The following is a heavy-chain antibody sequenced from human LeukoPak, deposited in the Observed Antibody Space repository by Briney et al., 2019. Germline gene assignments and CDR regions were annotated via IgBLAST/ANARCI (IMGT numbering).Heavy chain of an antibody. Sequence: GGSLRLSCAASGFTFSSYAMHWVRQAPGKGLEWVAVISYDGSNKYYADSVKGRFTISRDNSKNTLYLQMNSLRAEDTAVYYCARDLAYWGQGTLVTVSS. CDR3: ARDLAY. CDR1: GFTFSSYA. J-gene: IGHJ4*02. V-gene: IGHV3-30*04. CDR2: ISYDGSNK.